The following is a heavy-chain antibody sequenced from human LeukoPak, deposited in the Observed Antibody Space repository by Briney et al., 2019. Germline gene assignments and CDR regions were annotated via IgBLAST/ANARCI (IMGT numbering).Heavy chain of an antibody. CDR2: IYYSGST. D-gene: IGHD3-22*01. CDR1: GGSISSSSYY. Sequence: SETLSLTCTVSGGSISSSSYYWGWIRQPPGKGLEWIGSIYYSGSTYYNPSLKSRVTISVDTSKNQFSLKLSSVTAADTAVYYCARDRAEIFWGDYDSSGTTGGYWGQGTLVTVSS. V-gene: IGHV4-39*07. J-gene: IGHJ4*02. CDR3: ARDRAEIFWGDYDSSGTTGGY.